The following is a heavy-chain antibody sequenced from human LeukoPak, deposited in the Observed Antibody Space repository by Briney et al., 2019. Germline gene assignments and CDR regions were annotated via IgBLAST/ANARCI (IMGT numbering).Heavy chain of an antibody. J-gene: IGHJ6*03. Sequence: PPETLSLTCTVSGGSISSGSYYWSWIRQPAGKGLEWIGRIYTSGSTNYNPSLKSRVTISVDTSKNQFSLKLSSVTAADTAVYYCARGIAAALRGYYMDVWGKGTTVTVSS. D-gene: IGHD6-13*01. CDR2: IYTSGST. V-gene: IGHV4-61*02. CDR1: GGSISSGSYY. CDR3: ARGIAAALRGYYMDV.